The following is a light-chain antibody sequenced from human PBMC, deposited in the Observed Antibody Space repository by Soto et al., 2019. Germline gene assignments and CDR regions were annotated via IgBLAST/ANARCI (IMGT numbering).Light chain of an antibody. J-gene: IGKJ1*01. Sequence: DIEMTQSPSYPSASVDETNTITCRASHSISSSLNWFQHSPGQPPELLLFAASDVHAVVPPRFSGSGSGTSFSLTIRSLQPEDFATYYCQQSFNLPRTFGPGTRVEFK. CDR3: QQSFNLPRT. V-gene: IGKV1-39*01. CDR1: HSISSS. CDR2: AAS.